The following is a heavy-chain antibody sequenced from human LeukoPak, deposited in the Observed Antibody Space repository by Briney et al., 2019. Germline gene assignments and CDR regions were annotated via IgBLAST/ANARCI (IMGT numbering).Heavy chain of an antibody. V-gene: IGHV3-30-3*01. J-gene: IGHJ3*02. D-gene: IGHD2-15*01. CDR2: ISYDGSNK. Sequence: PGRSLRLSCAASGFTFSSYAMHWVRQAPGKGLEWVAVISYDGSNKYYADSVKGRFTISRDNSKNTLYLQMNSLRAEDTAVYYCARICSGGSCYGAFDIWGQGTMVTVSS. CDR3: ARICSGGSCYGAFDI. CDR1: GFTFSSYA.